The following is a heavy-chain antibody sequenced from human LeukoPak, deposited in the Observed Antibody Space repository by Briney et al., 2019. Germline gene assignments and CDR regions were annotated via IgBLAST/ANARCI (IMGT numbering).Heavy chain of an antibody. V-gene: IGHV3-66*01. J-gene: IGHJ6*02. Sequence: PGGSLRLSCAASGFTFSSYAMSWVRQAPGKGLEWVSVIYSGGSTYYADSVKGRFTISRDNSKNTLYLQMNSLRAEDMAVYYCAREGYYGSGSDRGGMDAWGQGTTVTVSS. D-gene: IGHD3-10*01. CDR1: GFTFSSYA. CDR2: IYSGGST. CDR3: AREGYYGSGSDRGGMDA.